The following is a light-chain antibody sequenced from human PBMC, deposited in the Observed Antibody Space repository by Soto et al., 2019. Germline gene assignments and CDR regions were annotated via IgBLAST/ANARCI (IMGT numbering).Light chain of an antibody. CDR1: KSISRW. J-gene: IGKJ2*01. Sequence: DVQMTQSPSTLSAFVGDRVTITCRASKSISRWLAWYQQKPGKAPKFLIYDASSLESGAPARFSGSGSGTEFTLTICSLQPDDSATYYCQQYTPLPLTFGQGTKVKFK. CDR2: DAS. CDR3: QQYTPLPLT. V-gene: IGKV1-5*01.